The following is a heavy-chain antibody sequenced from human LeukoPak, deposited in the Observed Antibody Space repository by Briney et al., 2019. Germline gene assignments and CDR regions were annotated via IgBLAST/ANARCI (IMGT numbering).Heavy chain of an antibody. J-gene: IGHJ4*02. V-gene: IGHV4-39*01. CDR3: ARQLPTAAADTRGYFDY. CDR2: LYYGENS. CDR1: GGSISIISSSTYY. D-gene: IGHD6-25*01. Sequence: SETLSLTCTLSGGSISIISSSTYYWGWIRQAPGKGLEWIGSLYYGENSHYNPSLKSRATLSVDTSNNQFSLKLTSMTAADAAVYFCARQLPTAAADTRGYFDYWGQGTVVTVSS.